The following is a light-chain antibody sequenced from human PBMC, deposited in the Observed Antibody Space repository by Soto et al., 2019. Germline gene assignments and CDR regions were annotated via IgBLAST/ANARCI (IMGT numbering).Light chain of an antibody. CDR3: QQSYSTPYT. J-gene: IGKJ2*01. V-gene: IGKV1-39*01. CDR1: QSISNY. CDR2: AAS. Sequence: DIPMTQSPSSLSASEGDRVTITCRTSQSISNYLNWYQQTPGKAPKLLIYAASSLQPGVPSRFSGSGSGTDFTLTISSLQPEDFATYYCQQSYSTPYTFGQGTKLEIK.